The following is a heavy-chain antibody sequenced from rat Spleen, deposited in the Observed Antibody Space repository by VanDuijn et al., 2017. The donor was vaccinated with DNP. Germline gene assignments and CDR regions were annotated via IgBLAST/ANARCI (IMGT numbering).Heavy chain of an antibody. V-gene: IGHV3-1*01. J-gene: IGHJ2*01. CDR3: ARFDNYYYDGYYDY. CDR2: INYMGTT. D-gene: IGHD1-12*03. CDR1: GYSITSDY. Sequence: EVQLQESGPGLVKPSQSLSLTCSVTGYSITSDYWGWIRQFSGNQIEYIGHINYMGTTTYNPSLKSRVSIIRDTSKNQFFLQLNSVTTEDTATYYCARFDNYYYDGYYDYWGQGVMVTVSS.